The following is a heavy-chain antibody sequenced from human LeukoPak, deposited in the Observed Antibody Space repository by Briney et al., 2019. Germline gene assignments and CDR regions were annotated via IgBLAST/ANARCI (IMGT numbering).Heavy chain of an antibody. V-gene: IGHV4-39*07. CDR3: ARDRRDVVTAIEGDWFDP. D-gene: IGHD2-21*02. CDR2: IYYSGST. Sequence: GSLRLSCAASGFTFSSYWMHWIRQPPGKGLEWIGSIYYSGSTYYNPSLKSRVTISVDTSKNQFSLKLSSVTAADTAVYYCARDRRDVVTAIEGDWFDPWGQGTLVTVSS. CDR1: GFTFSSYW. J-gene: IGHJ5*02.